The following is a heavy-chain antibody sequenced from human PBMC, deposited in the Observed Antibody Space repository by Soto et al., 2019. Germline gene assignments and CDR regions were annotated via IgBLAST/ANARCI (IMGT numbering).Heavy chain of an antibody. D-gene: IGHD1-7*01. CDR2: ISYDGSKE. CDR3: AKDIAGNYVYYYYGMDA. CDR1: GFIFSSYG. V-gene: IGHV3-30*18. J-gene: IGHJ6*02. Sequence: QVQLVESGGGVVPPGRSLRLSCIASGFIFSSYGMHWVRQAPGKGLEWVATISYDGSKENYADSVKGRFTISRDNSKNTPYLQLISLRVEDTAMYFCAKDIAGNYVYYYYGMDAWGQGTTVTVSS.